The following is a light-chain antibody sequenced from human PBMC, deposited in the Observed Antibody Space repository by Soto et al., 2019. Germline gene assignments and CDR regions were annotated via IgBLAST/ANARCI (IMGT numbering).Light chain of an antibody. Sequence: EIVLTQSPGTLFFSPGEIATLSCRASQSVNSNSLAWYQQKPGQAPRLLIYGASSRATGIPDRFSGSGSGTDFTLTISRLEPEDFAVYYCQHYGSSPLFTFGPGTKVDIK. J-gene: IGKJ3*01. CDR1: QSVNSNS. CDR2: GAS. CDR3: QHYGSSPLFT. V-gene: IGKV3-20*01.